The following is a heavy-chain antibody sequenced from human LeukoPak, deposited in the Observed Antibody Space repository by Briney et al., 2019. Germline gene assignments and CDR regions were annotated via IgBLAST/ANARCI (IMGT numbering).Heavy chain of an antibody. CDR2: ISGSDGST. D-gene: IGHD3-16*01. J-gene: IGHJ4*02. Sequence: SGGSLRLSCAASGFSFSSYAMSWVRQASGKGLEWVSGISGSDGSTYYADSVKGRFTISRDNSKNTLYLQMNSLRAEDMAVYYCAKDGGQGADYWGQGTLVSVSS. CDR1: GFSFSSYA. CDR3: AKDGGQGADY. V-gene: IGHV3-23*01.